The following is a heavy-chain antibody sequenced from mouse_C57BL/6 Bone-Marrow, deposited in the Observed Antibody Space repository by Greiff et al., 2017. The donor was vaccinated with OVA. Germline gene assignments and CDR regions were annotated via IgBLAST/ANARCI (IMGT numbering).Heavy chain of an antibody. J-gene: IGHJ4*01. D-gene: IGHD2-3*01. CDR2: IRSKSNNYAT. CDR3: VRQGAMRLPHYYAMDY. CDR1: GFSFNTYA. Sequence: DVKLVESGGGLVQPKGSLKLSCAASGFSFNTYAMNWVRQAPGKGLEWVARIRSKSNNYATYYADSVKDRFTISRDDSESMLYLQMNNLKTEDTAMYYCVRQGAMRLPHYYAMDYWGQGTSVTVSS. V-gene: IGHV10-1*01.